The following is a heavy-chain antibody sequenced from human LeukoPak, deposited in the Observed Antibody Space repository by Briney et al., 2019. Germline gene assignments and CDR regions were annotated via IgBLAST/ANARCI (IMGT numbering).Heavy chain of an antibody. D-gene: IGHD3-22*01. CDR2: IYYSGST. CDR3: TTDSSGYYYRHAFDI. CDR1: GGSISSSSYY. J-gene: IGHJ3*02. Sequence: SETLSLTCTVSGGSISSSSYYWGWIRQPPGKALEWIGSIYYSGSTYYNPSLKSRVTISVDKSKNQFSLRLSSVTAADTAVYYCTTDSSGYYYRHAFDIWGQGTMVTVSS. V-gene: IGHV4-39*07.